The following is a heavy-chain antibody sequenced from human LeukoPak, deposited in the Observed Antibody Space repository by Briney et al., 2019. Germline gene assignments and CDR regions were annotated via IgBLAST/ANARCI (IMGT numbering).Heavy chain of an antibody. CDR3: ARGACSYEYPKFDY. J-gene: IGHJ4*02. V-gene: IGHV5-51*01. CDR2: IYPADSDT. D-gene: IGHD5-18*01. Sequence: GESLKISCKASGYSFTTFWIAWVRQMPGKGLEWMGIIYPADSDTKYSPSFQGQVTISADKSISTAYLQWSSLKASDTATYYCARGACSYEYPKFDYWGQGTLVTVSS. CDR1: GYSFTTFW.